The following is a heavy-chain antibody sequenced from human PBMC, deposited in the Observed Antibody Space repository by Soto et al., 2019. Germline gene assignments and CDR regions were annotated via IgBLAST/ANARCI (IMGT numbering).Heavy chain of an antibody. V-gene: IGHV1-18*01. J-gene: IGHJ4*02. CDR3: ARADSSGYLPPFDY. D-gene: IGHD3-22*01. Sequence: ASVKVSCKTSGYTFSSYGISWVRQAPGQGLEWMGWISAYNGNTNYAQKLQGRVTMTTDTSTSTAYMELRSLRSDDTAVYYCARADSSGYLPPFDYWGQGTLVTVSS. CDR2: ISAYNGNT. CDR1: GYTFSSYG.